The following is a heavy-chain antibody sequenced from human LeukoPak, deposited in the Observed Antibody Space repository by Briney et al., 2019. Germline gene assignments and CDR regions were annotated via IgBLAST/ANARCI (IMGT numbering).Heavy chain of an antibody. D-gene: IGHD3-10*01. CDR3: ARDREFQDFDY. Sequence: ASVKVSCKASVYTFTGNFMHWVRQAPGQGLEWMGCINPNTGGTNSAQKFQGRVTMTRDTSISTAYMELSRLRSDDTAGYYCARDREFQDFDYWGQGTLVTVSS. CDR2: INPNTGGT. J-gene: IGHJ4*02. CDR1: VYTFTGNF. V-gene: IGHV1-2*02.